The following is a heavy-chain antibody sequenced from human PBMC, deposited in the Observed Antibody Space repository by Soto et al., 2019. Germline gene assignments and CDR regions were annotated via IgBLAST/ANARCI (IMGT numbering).Heavy chain of an antibody. D-gene: IGHD2-15*01. CDR1: GYTFTSYA. CDR2: INAGNGNT. CDR3: ARIQWYCSGGSCPPSTATDYGMDV. J-gene: IGHJ6*02. Sequence: ASVKVSGKASGYTFTSYAMHWVRQAPGQRLEWMGWINAGNGNTKYSQKFQGRVTITRDTSASTAYMELSSLRSEDTAVYYCARIQWYCSGGSCPPSTATDYGMDVWGQGTTVIVSS. V-gene: IGHV1-3*01.